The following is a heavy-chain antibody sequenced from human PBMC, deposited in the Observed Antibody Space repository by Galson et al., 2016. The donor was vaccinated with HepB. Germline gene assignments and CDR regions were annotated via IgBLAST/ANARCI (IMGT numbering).Heavy chain of an antibody. J-gene: IGHJ4*02. CDR3: ARGGWGEPTDY. Sequence: SVKVSCKASGYTFTSYYIHWVRQAPGQGLEWMGMITPTGGSTIYAQKFQGRVTVTRDTSTSTVYMALSSLRSEDTAVHYCARGGWGEPTDYWGQGTLVTVSS. CDR2: ITPTGGST. D-gene: IGHD3-16*01. V-gene: IGHV1-46*01. CDR1: GYTFTSYY.